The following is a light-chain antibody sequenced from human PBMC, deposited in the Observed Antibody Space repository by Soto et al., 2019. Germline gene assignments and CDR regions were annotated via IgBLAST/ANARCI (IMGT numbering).Light chain of an antibody. CDR3: SSYTSSSTYV. V-gene: IGLV2-14*01. CDR2: EVS. Sequence: QSALTQPASVSGSPGQSITISCTGTSSDVGGYNYDSWYQQHPGKAPNLMIYEVSNRPSGVSNRFSGSKSGNTASLTISGLQAEDEADYYCSSYTSSSTYVFGTGTKLTVL. CDR1: SSDVGGYNY. J-gene: IGLJ1*01.